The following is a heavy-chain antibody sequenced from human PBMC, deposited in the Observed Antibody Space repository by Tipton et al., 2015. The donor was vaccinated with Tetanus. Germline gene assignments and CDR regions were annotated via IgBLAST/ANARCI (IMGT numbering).Heavy chain of an antibody. V-gene: IGHV3-23*01. CDR2: ISGSGASS. CDR1: GFSFSTYA. CDR3: ARGTTLDY. D-gene: IGHD3-16*01. Sequence: SLRLSCAASGFSFSTYAMGWVRQAPGKGLEWVSTISGSGASSYYADSVKGRFTISRDNSKDRLYLQLNSLRAEDTAVYYCARGTTLDYWGQGTLVTVSS. J-gene: IGHJ4*02.